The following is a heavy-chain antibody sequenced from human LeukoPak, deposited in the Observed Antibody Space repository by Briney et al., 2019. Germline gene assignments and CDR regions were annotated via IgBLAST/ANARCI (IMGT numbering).Heavy chain of an antibody. V-gene: IGHV3-21*01. CDR2: ISPSSHYI. CDR3: ARESSGSYYFDY. D-gene: IGHD5-12*01. CDR1: GFTFSNYS. J-gene: IGHJ4*02. Sequence: GGSLRLSCAGSGFTFSNYSINWVRQAPGKGLEWVSSISPSSHYIYYADSVRGRFTISRDNAKNSLYLQMNSLRAEDTAVYYCARESSGSYYFDYWGQGTLVTVSS.